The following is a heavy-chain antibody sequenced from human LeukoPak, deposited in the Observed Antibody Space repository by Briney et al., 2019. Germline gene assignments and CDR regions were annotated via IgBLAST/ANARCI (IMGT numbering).Heavy chain of an antibody. CDR3: ARDGGSYSSGWYDYDAFDI. J-gene: IGHJ3*02. D-gene: IGHD6-19*01. CDR2: ISSSGSTI. CDR1: GFTFSDYY. Sequence: GGSLRLSCAASGFTFSDYYMSWIRQAPGKGLEWVSYISSSGSTIYYADSVKGRFTIFRDNAKNSLYLQMNSLRAEDTAVYYCARDGGSYSSGWYDYDAFDIWGQGTMVTVSS. V-gene: IGHV3-11*04.